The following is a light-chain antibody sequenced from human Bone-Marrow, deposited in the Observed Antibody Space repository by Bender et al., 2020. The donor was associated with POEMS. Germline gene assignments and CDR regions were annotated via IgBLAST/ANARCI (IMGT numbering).Light chain of an antibody. Sequence: QSALTQPASVSGSLGQSITISCTGTNSDVGTYNLVSWYQQYSGKAPKLILYEVSKRPSGVPDRFSGSKSGNMASLTVSGLQAEDEADYYCSSYAGNNFVVFGGGTKLTVL. V-gene: IGLV2-14*02. CDR3: SSYAGNNFVV. CDR2: EVS. CDR1: NSDVGTYNL. J-gene: IGLJ2*01.